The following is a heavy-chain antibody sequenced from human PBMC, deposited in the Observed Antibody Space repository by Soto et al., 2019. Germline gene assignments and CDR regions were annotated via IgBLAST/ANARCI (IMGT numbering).Heavy chain of an antibody. J-gene: IGHJ6*02. CDR3: ASSLLYGMDV. V-gene: IGHV4-30-4*01. CDR2: IYYSGNT. Sequence: SETLSLTCSVSGGSISSGYYYWSWIRQPPGKGLEWIGNIYYSGNTYYNPSLKSRLIISIDTSKNQFSLKVGSLTAADTAVYYCASSLLYGMDVWGQETTVTVS. D-gene: IGHD2-21*01. CDR1: GGSISSGYYY.